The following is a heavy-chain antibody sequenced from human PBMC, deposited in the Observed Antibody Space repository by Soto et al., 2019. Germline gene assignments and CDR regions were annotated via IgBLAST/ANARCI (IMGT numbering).Heavy chain of an antibody. D-gene: IGHD2-2*01. Sequence: RGSLRLSCAASGFTFDDYTMHWVRQAPGKGLEWVSLISWDGGSTYYADSVKGRFTISRDNSKNSLYLQMNSLRTEDTALYYCAKDIWDIVVVPAAHRRYYGMDVWGQGTTVTVSS. J-gene: IGHJ6*02. V-gene: IGHV3-43*01. CDR3: AKDIWDIVVVPAAHRRYYGMDV. CDR2: ISWDGGST. CDR1: GFTFDDYT.